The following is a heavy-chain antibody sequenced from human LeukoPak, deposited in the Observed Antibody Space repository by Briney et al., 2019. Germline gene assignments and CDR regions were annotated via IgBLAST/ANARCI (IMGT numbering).Heavy chain of an antibody. J-gene: IGHJ6*02. CDR2: INPSGGST. V-gene: IGHV1-46*01. D-gene: IGHD2-15*01. CDR3: ARDRTPYYYYYGMDV. Sequence: GASVKVSCKASGYTFTSYYMHWARQAPGQGLEWMGIINPSGGSTSYAQKFQGRVTMTRDTSTSTVYMELSSLRSEDTAVYYCARDRTPYYYYYGMDVWGQGTTVTVSS. CDR1: GYTFTSYY.